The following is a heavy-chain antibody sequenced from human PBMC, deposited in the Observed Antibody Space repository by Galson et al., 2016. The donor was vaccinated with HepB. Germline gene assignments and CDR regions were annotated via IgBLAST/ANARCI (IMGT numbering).Heavy chain of an antibody. J-gene: IGHJ3*02. Sequence: SLRLSCAASGFTFSSYSINWVRQAPGKGLEWVSSISRSSSYIHHAASVKGRLTISRDNAKNSVYLQMNSLRAEDTAVYYCARVIGWFAEISGGAFDIWGQGTMVTVSS. D-gene: IGHD3-10*01. V-gene: IGHV3-21*01. CDR3: ARVIGWFAEISGGAFDI. CDR1: GFTFSSYS. CDR2: ISRSSSYI.